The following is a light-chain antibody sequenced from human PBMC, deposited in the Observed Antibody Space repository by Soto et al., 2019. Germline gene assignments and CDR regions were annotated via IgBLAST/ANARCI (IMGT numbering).Light chain of an antibody. CDR2: RTS. Sequence: RVTTQSPATLSVSPGERATLSCRASQNVAGDLAWYPQKPGQAPRLLIYRTSTRATGIPARFSGSGSGTEFTLTISSLQSEDFAVYYCQEYNGRSSFGQGTKVEIK. CDR1: QNVAGD. V-gene: IGKV3-15*01. CDR3: QEYNGRSS. J-gene: IGKJ1*01.